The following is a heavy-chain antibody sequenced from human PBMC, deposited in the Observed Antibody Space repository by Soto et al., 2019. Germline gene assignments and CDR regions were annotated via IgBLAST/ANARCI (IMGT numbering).Heavy chain of an antibody. V-gene: IGHV3-21*01. CDR1: GFTFISYS. D-gene: IGHD6-19*01. CDR3: ARTLRAVAALDTFDI. Sequence: PGGSLRLSCAASGFTFISYSMNWVLQAPGKGLEWVSSISSSGTYIYYADSVKGRFTISRDNAKNSLYLQMNSLRAEDTAVYYCARTLRAVAALDTFDIWGQGTMVTVSS. CDR2: ISSSGTYI. J-gene: IGHJ3*02.